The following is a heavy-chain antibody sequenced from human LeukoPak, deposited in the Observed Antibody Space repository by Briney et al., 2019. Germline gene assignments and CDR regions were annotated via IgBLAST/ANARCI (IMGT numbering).Heavy chain of an antibody. CDR2: IYYSGST. CDR1: VDSISSYY. Sequence: SETLSLTSTDPVDSISSYYWSWMRQPPGKGLERMGHIYYSGSTNYDPSLKSRFTISVDTSKNQFSLKLSSVTAEDTAVYYCARGWQFGGVIGFWGQGTLVTVSS. J-gene: IGHJ4*02. D-gene: IGHD3-16*02. CDR3: ARGWQFGGVIGF. V-gene: IGHV4-59*01.